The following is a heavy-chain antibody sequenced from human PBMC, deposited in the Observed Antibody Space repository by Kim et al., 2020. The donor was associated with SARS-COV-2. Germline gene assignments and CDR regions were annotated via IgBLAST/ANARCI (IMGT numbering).Heavy chain of an antibody. Sequence: GESLKISCKGSGYSVSSYWIAWVRQMPGQGLEWMGIIYLGDSDTKYSPSFQGQVTISADKSISTAYLQWSSLKASDTAMYYCARYRHSGSYFNSPLEYWGQGALVTVSS. CDR2: IYLGDSDT. J-gene: IGHJ4*02. V-gene: IGHV5-51*01. CDR1: GYSVSSYW. CDR3: ARYRHSGSYFNSPLEY. D-gene: IGHD1-26*01.